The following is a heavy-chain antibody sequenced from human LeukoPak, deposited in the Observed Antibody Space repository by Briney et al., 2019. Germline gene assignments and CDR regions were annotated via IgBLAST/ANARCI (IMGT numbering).Heavy chain of an antibody. Sequence: PSETLSLTCTVSGGSISSYYWSWIRQPAGKGLEWIGRIYTSGTTNYNPSLKSRVTISADKSKNQFSLKLSSVTAADTAVYYCARVSGSGWYFDYWGQGTLVTVSS. CDR2: IYTSGTT. J-gene: IGHJ4*02. CDR3: ARVSGSGWYFDY. V-gene: IGHV4-4*07. D-gene: IGHD6-19*01. CDR1: GGSISSYY.